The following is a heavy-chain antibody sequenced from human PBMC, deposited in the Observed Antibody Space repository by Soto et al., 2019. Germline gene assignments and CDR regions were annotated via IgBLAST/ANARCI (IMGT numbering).Heavy chain of an antibody. CDR2: INAGNGNT. D-gene: IGHD3-9*01. CDR3: AREGVLRYFDFYGMDV. V-gene: IGHV1-3*01. Sequence: QVQLVQSGAEVKKPGASVKVSCKASGYNFTSYAMHWVRQAPGQRLEWMGWINAGNGNTKNSQKFQGRVTFTGDTSASTAYMELSSLRSEDTAIYYCAREGVLRYFDFYGMDVWGQGTTVTVSS. CDR1: GYNFTSYA. J-gene: IGHJ6*02.